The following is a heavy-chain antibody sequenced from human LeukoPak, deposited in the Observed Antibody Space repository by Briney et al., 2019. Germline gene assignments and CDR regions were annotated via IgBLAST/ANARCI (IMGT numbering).Heavy chain of an antibody. Sequence: TGGSLRLSCAASGFTFSSFAMTWVRQAPGKGLEWVAVISYDGSNKYYADSVKGRFTISRDNSKNTLYLQMNSLRAEDTAVYYCARSKDVGSSSSPADYWGQGTLVTVSS. D-gene: IGHD6-6*01. CDR1: GFTFSSFA. V-gene: IGHV3-30*01. CDR3: ARSKDVGSSSSPADY. J-gene: IGHJ4*02. CDR2: ISYDGSNK.